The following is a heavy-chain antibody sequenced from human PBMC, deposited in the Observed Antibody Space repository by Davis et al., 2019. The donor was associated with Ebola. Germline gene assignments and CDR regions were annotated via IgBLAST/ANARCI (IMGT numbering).Heavy chain of an antibody. J-gene: IGHJ6*02. CDR1: GYTFTGYY. V-gene: IGHV1-2*04. Sequence: AASVKVSCQASGYTFTGYYMHWVRQAPGQGLEWMGWIHPNSGGTNYAQQFQGWVTMTRDTSISTAYMELSRLRSDDTAVYYCARGITMVQGVIMQEGMDVWGQGTTVTVSS. D-gene: IGHD3-10*01. CDR2: IHPNSGGT. CDR3: ARGITMVQGVIMQEGMDV.